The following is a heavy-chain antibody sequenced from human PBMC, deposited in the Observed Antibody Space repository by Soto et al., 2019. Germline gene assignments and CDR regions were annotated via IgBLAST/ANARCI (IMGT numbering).Heavy chain of an antibody. D-gene: IGHD4-17*01. V-gene: IGHV4-31*03. Sequence: PSETLSRTCTVSGDSIRSGGYYWGWVRQHPGKGLEWIGCIYPNVGTHYNPSPTTRFIISIDTSKNQFSLKVSSVTAADTAVYYCARDNRVTVNPANVRYGMELWGQGTTVTVSS. CDR1: GDSIRSGGYY. CDR2: IYPNVGT. J-gene: IGHJ6*02. CDR3: ARDNRVTVNPANVRYGMEL.